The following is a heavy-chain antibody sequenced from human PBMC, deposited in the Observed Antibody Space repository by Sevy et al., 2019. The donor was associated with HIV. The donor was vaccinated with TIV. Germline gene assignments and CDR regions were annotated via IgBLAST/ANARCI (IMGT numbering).Heavy chain of an antibody. J-gene: IGHJ3*02. CDR3: AKDIGQWLGKDAFDI. V-gene: IGHV3-9*03. CDR2: ISWNSGSM. CDR1: GFTFDDYA. D-gene: IGHD6-19*01. Sequence: GGSLRLSCAASGFTFDDYAMNWVRQAPGKGLEWVSGISWNSGSMGYADSVKGRFTIFRDNAKNSLYLQMNSLRPEDMALYYCAKDIGQWLGKDAFDIWGQGTMVTVSS.